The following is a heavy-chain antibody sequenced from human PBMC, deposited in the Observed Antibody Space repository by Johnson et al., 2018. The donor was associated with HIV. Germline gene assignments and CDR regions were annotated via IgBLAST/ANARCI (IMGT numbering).Heavy chain of an antibody. V-gene: IGHV3-23*04. D-gene: IGHD5-24*01. CDR1: GFTFGDYG. J-gene: IGHJ3*02. Sequence: VQLVESGGGVVQPGRSLRLSCAASGFTFGDYGMSWVRQPPGKGLEWVSGISGSGGSTYYADSVKGRFTISRDNSKNTLYLQMNSLRAEDTAVYYCAKEGMGWLHHDAFDIWGQGTMVTVSS. CDR3: AKEGMGWLHHDAFDI. CDR2: ISGSGGST.